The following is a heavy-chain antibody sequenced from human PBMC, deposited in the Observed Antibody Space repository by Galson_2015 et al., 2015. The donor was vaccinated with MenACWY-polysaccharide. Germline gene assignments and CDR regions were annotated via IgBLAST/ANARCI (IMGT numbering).Heavy chain of an antibody. D-gene: IGHD3-10*01. CDR2: INPSGGST. J-gene: IGHJ4*01. CDR1: GYTFTNYY. Sequence: SVKVSCKASGYTFTNYYIHWVRQAPGQGLEWLGFINPSGGSTSYAQKFQGRVTLTRDTSTGTVYVDLSSLRSEDTAVYYCARNAASGLDYWGHGTLVTVSS. CDR3: ARNAASGLDY. V-gene: IGHV1-46*01.